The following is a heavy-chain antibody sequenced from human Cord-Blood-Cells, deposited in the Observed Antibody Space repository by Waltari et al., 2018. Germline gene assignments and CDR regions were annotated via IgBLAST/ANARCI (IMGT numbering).Heavy chain of an antibody. Sequence: VKKPGSSVKVSCKASGGTFSSYAISWVRQAPGQGLEWMGGIIPIFGTANYAQKFQGRVTITADKSTSTAYMELSSLRSEDTAVYYCARDGGVTVVTGDAFDIWGQGTMVTVSS. J-gene: IGHJ3*02. CDR3: ARDGGVTVVTGDAFDI. CDR1: GGTFSSYA. D-gene: IGHD2-15*01. V-gene: IGHV1-69*06. CDR2: IIPIFGTA.